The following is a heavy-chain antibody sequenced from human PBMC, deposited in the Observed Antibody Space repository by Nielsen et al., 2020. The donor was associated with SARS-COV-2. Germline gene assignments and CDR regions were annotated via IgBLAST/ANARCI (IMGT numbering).Heavy chain of an antibody. CDR1: GLTLSTFW. V-gene: IGHV3-74*01. CDR3: ARLRDDGYYFDTGPYDY. Sequence: GESLKISCTASGLTLSTFWMHWVRQVPGKGLVWVARINPDGTSISYADSVKGRFITSRDNAKNTVYLQMNSLKAEDTAVYYCARLRDDGYYFDTGPYDYWGQGSPVTVSS. J-gene: IGHJ4*02. CDR2: INPDGTSI. D-gene: IGHD2/OR15-2a*01.